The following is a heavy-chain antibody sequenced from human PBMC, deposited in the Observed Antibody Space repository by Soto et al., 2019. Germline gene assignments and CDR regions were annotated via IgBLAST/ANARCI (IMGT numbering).Heavy chain of an antibody. V-gene: IGHV3-30-3*01. CDR1: GFTFSSYA. CDR2: ISYDGSNK. CDR3: ARDYYDILTGSLSGSNWFDP. J-gene: IGHJ5*02. Sequence: GGSLRLSCAASGFTFSSYAMHWVRQAPGKGLEWVAVISYDGSNKYYADSVKGRFTIARDNSKNTLYLQMNSLRAEDTAVYYCARDYYDILTGSLSGSNWFDPWGQGTLVTVSS. D-gene: IGHD3-9*01.